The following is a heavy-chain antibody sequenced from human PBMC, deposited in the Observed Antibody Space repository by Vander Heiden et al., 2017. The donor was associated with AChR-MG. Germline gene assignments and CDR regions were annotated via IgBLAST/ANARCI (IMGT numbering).Heavy chain of an antibody. CDR1: GFTFSSYA. CDR2: ISGSGGST. CDR3: AKERNLVLDALDV. Sequence: EVQLLESGGGLVQSGGSLRLSCAASGFTFSSYAMTWVRQAPGKGLEWVSTISGSGGSTYYADSVKGRFAISRDNSKDTLYLLVSSLRAEDTAVYYCAKERNLVLDALDVWGQGTVVTVSS. J-gene: IGHJ3*01. D-gene: IGHD2-21*01. V-gene: IGHV3-23*01.